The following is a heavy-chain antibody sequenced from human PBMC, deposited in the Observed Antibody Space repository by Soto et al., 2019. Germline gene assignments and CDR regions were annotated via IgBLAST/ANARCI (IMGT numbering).Heavy chain of an antibody. CDR2: IGTAGDT. J-gene: IGHJ6*03. CDR3: ARASRITIFPYYYYYMDV. CDR1: GFTFSSYD. V-gene: IGHV3-13*01. D-gene: IGHD3-3*01. Sequence: PAGSLRLSCAASGFTFSSYDMHWVRQATGKGLEWVSAIGTAGDTYYPGSVKGRFTISRENAKNSLYLQMNSLRAGDTAVYYCARASRITIFPYYYYYMDVWGKGTTVTVSS.